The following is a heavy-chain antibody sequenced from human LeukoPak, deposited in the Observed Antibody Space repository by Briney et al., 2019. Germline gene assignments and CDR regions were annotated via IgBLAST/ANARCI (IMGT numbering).Heavy chain of an antibody. D-gene: IGHD3-10*01. Sequence: PSETLSLTCAVSGGSISSYYWSWIRQPPGKGLEWIGYIYYSGSTNYNPSLKSRVTISVDTSKNQFSLKLSSVTAADTAVYYCARLIYYYGSGSWFDPWGQGTLVTVSS. J-gene: IGHJ5*02. CDR3: ARLIYYYGSGSWFDP. CDR2: IYYSGST. CDR1: GGSISSYY. V-gene: IGHV4-59*08.